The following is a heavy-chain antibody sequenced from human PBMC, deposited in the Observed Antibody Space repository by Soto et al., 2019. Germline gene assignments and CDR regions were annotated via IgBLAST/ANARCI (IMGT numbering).Heavy chain of an antibody. CDR1: GFTVSSNY. V-gene: IGHV3-53*01. CDR3: ARDRGYCSGGSCYPDNYYYGMDA. J-gene: IGHJ6*02. D-gene: IGHD2-15*01. CDR2: IYSGGST. Sequence: TGGSLRLSCAASGFTVSSNYMSWVRQAPGKGLEWVSVIYSGGSTYYADSVKGRFTISRDNSKNTLYLQMNSLRAEDTAVYYCARDRGYCSGGSCYPDNYYYGMDAWGQGTTVTVSS.